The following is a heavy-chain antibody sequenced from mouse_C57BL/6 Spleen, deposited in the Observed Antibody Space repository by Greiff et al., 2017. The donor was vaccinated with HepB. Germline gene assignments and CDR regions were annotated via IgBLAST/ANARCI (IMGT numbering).Heavy chain of an antibody. CDR3: ARDRAYYGSSYGFAY. D-gene: IGHD1-1*01. Sequence: EVKLMESEGGLVQPGRSMKLSCTASGFTFSDYYMAWVRQVPEKGLEWVANINYDGSSTYYLDSLKSRFIISRDNAKNILYLQMSSLKSEDTATYYCARDRAYYGSSYGFAYWGQGTLVTVSA. CDR2: INYDGSST. V-gene: IGHV5-16*01. J-gene: IGHJ3*01. CDR1: GFTFSDYY.